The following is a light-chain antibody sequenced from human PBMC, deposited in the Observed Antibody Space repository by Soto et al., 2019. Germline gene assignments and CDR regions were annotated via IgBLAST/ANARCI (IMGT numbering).Light chain of an antibody. CDR2: GAS. Sequence: EIVMTQSPATLSVAPLERAAVSCMASQSVRSNLAWYQQKPGQAPRLLIYGASTRATGIPARFSGSGSGTEFTLTISSLQSEDFAVYYCQQYNKWPGTFGQGTKVDIK. V-gene: IGKV3-15*01. J-gene: IGKJ1*01. CDR1: QSVRSN. CDR3: QQYNKWPGT.